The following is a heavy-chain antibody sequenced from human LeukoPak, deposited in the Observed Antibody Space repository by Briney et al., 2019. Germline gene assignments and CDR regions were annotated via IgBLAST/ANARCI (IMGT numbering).Heavy chain of an antibody. V-gene: IGHV4-59*08. D-gene: IGHD6-19*01. J-gene: IGHJ4*02. CDR1: GGSISSYY. Sequence: SETLSLTCTVSGGSISSYYWSWIRQPPGKGLEWIGYIYYSGSTNYNPSLKSRVTISVDTSKNQFSPKLSSVTAADTAVYYCARQTVAGLRFFDYRGQGTLVTVSS. CDR3: ARQTVAGLRFFDY. CDR2: IYYSGST.